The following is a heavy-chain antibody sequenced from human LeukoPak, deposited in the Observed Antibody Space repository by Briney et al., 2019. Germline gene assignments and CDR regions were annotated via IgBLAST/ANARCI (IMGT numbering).Heavy chain of an antibody. J-gene: IGHJ4*02. CDR2: INSDGSSR. Sequence: GGSLRLSCAASGFTFSNYWMHWVRQAPGKGLVWVSRINSDGSSRNYADSVKGRFTISRDNANNTLYLQMNSLRAEDTAVYYCASASSHRIAAGGDYWGQGTLVTVSS. CDR1: GFTFSNYW. V-gene: IGHV3-74*01. D-gene: IGHD6-13*01. CDR3: ASASSHRIAAGGDY.